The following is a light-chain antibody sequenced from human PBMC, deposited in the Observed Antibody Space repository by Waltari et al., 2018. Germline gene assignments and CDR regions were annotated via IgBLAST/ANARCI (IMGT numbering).Light chain of an antibody. V-gene: IGKV1-5*03. J-gene: IGKJ1*01. CDR1: QSISSY. CDR2: KAS. Sequence: DIQMTQSPSTLSASVGDRVNITCRASQSISSYLAWYQQKPGKAPKLLISKASTLGSGVPARFSGSGSGTEFTLTISSLQPDDFATYYCQQYNRYSTFGQGTKVEIK. CDR3: QQYNRYST.